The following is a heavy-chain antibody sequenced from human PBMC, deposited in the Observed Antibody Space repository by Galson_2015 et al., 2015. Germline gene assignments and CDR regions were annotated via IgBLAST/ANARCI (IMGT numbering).Heavy chain of an antibody. CDR2: IYHSGST. CDR3: ATSRSSTVKIPDY. D-gene: IGHD4-17*01. V-gene: IGHV4-4*02. CDR1: GGSISSSNW. Sequence: LLKPSETLSLTCTVSGGSISSSNWWSWVRQPPGKGLEWIGEIYHSGSTNYNPSLKSRVTISVDKSMNQFSLKLSSVTAADTAVYYCATSRSSTVKIPDYWGQGTLVTVSS. J-gene: IGHJ4*02.